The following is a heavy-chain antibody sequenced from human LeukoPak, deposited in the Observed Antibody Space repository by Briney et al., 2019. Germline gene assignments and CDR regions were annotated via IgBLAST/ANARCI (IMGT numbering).Heavy chain of an antibody. D-gene: IGHD6-13*01. Sequence: PGGSLRLSCAASGFTFSSYWMSWLRQAPGKGLEWVSYISRGGTTTYYADSVEGRFTISRDNAKNSVYLQMNSLRAEDSALYYCVRDLRKKGSPGDPFDFWGQGTMVTVSS. CDR3: VRDLRKKGSPGDPFDF. CDR2: ISRGGTTT. J-gene: IGHJ3*01. V-gene: IGHV3-11*01. CDR1: GFTFSSYW.